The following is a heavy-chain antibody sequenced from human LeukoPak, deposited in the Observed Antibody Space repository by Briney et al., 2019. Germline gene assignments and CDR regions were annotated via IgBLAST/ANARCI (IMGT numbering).Heavy chain of an antibody. CDR2: ISSSSSYI. CDR1: GFTFSSYS. D-gene: IGHD3-3*01. V-gene: IGHV3-21*01. CDR3: ARGGPYYDFWSGYLTSFDY. J-gene: IGHJ4*02. Sequence: GGSLRLSCAASGFTFSSYSMNWVRQAPGKGLEWVSSISSSSSYIYYADSVKGRFTISRDNAKNSLYLQMNSLRAEDTAVYYCARGGPYYDFWSGYLTSFDYWGQGTLVTVSS.